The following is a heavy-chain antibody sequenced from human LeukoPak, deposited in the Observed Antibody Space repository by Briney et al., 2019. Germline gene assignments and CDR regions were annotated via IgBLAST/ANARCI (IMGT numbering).Heavy chain of an antibody. J-gene: IGHJ6*02. CDR2: ISSSGNTI. Sequence: PGGSLRLSCAASEFTFTSYELNWVRQAPGKELEWVSYISSSGNTISYADSVKGRFTISRDNSKNTLYLQMNSLRAEDTAVYYCAKRRDGMDVWGQGTTVTVSS. CDR3: AKRRDGMDV. V-gene: IGHV3-48*03. CDR1: EFTFTSYE.